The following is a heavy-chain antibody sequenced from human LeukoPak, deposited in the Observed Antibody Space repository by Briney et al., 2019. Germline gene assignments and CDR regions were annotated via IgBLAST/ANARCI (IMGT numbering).Heavy chain of an antibody. J-gene: IGHJ4*02. Sequence: GGSLRLSCAASGFTFSSYAMHWVRQAPGKGLEWVAFIRYDGSNKYYADSVKGRFTISRDNSKNTLYLQMNSLRAEDTAVYYCAKDQQQLVPLYFDYWGQGTLVTVSS. D-gene: IGHD6-13*01. V-gene: IGHV3-30*02. CDR1: GFTFSSYA. CDR3: AKDQQQLVPLYFDY. CDR2: IRYDGSNK.